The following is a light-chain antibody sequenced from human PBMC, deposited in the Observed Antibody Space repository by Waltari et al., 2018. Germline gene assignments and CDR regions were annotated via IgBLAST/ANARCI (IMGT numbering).Light chain of an antibody. CDR3: QQYNSAPHS. J-gene: IGKJ2*03. V-gene: IGKV1-12*01. Sequence: DIQMTQSPSSLSASVGDRVTITCRASQGISSWLAWYQQKPGKAPKLLIQKASVLQSGVPSRFSGSGSGTDFTLTISSLQSEDFATYYCQQYNSAPHSFGQGTKVEIK. CDR2: KAS. CDR1: QGISSW.